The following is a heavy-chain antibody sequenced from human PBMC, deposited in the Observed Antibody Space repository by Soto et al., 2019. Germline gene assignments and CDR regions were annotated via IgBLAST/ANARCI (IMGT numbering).Heavy chain of an antibody. CDR2: INHSGST. V-gene: IGHV4-34*01. CDR1: GGSFSGYY. Sequence: QVQLQQGGAGLLKPSETLSLTCAVYGGSFSGYYWSWIRQPPGKGPEWIGEINHSGSTNYHPSHKSRVTISVDTSKNQFSLKLSSVTAADTAVYYCARVAVADRARGYYYGMDVWGQGTTVTVSS. D-gene: IGHD6-19*01. CDR3: ARVAVADRARGYYYGMDV. J-gene: IGHJ6*02.